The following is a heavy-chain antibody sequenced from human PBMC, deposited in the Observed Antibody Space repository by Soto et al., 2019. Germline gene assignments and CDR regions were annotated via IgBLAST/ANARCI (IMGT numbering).Heavy chain of an antibody. CDR2: MYYSGST. Sequence: SATLTLTSAFPVFSIPSTRFYCGWIRQPPGKGLEWIGSMYYSGSTYYNPSLKSRVTISVDTSKNQFSLKLSSVTAADTAVYYCAADTVTLYYYYYGMDVWGQGTTVS. D-gene: IGHD4-17*01. V-gene: IGHV4-39*01. CDR1: VFSIPSTRFY. CDR3: AADTVTLYYYYYGMDV. J-gene: IGHJ6*02.